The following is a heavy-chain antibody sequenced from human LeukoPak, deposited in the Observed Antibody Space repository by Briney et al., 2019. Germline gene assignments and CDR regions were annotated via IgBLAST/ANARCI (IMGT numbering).Heavy chain of an antibody. CDR1: GGSFSGYY. Sequence: PSETLSLTCAVYGGSFSGYYWSWIRQPPGKGLEWIGEINHSGSTNYNPSLKSRVTISVDTSKNQFSLKLSSVTAADTAVYYCARSDDSSNDPFDYWGQGTLVTVSS. CDR3: ARSDDSSNDPFDY. D-gene: IGHD3-22*01. CDR2: INHSGST. J-gene: IGHJ4*02. V-gene: IGHV4-34*01.